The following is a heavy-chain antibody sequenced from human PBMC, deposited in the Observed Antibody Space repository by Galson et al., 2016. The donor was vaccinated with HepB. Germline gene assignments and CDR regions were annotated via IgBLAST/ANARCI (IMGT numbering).Heavy chain of an antibody. CDR2: INNSGNT. J-gene: IGHJ4*02. D-gene: IGHD3-9*01. Sequence: SETLSLTCDVYSGSFSGYHWSWIRQPPEKGLEWIGEINNSGNTNYNPSIKNRVVISIDTSKNQVSLKLISVTAADTATYYCARGYILTGLPNWGQGTLVTVSS. V-gene: IGHV4-34*01. CDR1: SGSFSGYH. CDR3: ARGYILTGLPN.